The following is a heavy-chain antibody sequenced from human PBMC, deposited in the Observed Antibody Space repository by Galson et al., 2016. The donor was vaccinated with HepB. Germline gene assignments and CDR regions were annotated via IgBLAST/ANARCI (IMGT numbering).Heavy chain of an antibody. Sequence: SLRLSCAASGFTFSNYGMHWVRQPPGKGLEWLGVLSHDGSDNHYAASVRGRFTISRDNSQNTLYLEMDSLRPDDTAVYYCAIGGQLASFDYWGQGTLVTVSS. J-gene: IGHJ4*02. D-gene: IGHD3-16*01. CDR3: AIGGQLASFDY. CDR1: GFTFSNYG. V-gene: IGHV3-30*03. CDR2: LSHDGSDN.